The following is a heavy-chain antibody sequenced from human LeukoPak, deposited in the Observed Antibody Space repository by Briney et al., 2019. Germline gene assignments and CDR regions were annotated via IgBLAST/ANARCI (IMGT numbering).Heavy chain of an antibody. Sequence: GGSLRLSCAASGFTFSTYWMHWVRQVPGKGLVWVPRINSDGSTTSYADSVKGRFTISRDNAKNTLYLQMSSLRAEDTAVYYCARDDYGDYLWWGQGTLVTVSS. D-gene: IGHD4-17*01. CDR1: GFTFSTYW. CDR3: ARDDYGDYLW. V-gene: IGHV3-74*01. J-gene: IGHJ4*02. CDR2: INSDGSTT.